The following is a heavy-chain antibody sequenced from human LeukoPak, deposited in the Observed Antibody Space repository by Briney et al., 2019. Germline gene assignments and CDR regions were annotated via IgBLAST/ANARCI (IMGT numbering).Heavy chain of an antibody. CDR2: IYYFGST. CDR3: ARDRTAGGHFDY. J-gene: IGHJ4*02. V-gene: IGHV4-39*07. Sequence: PSETLSLTCTVSGGSIRSSTYYWAWIRQPPGKGLEWIGSIYYFGSTYYSPSLKSRVTMSVDKSKNQFSLKLSSVTAADTAVYYCARDRTAGGHFDYWGQGTLVTVSS. CDR1: GGSIRSSTYY. D-gene: IGHD2-15*01.